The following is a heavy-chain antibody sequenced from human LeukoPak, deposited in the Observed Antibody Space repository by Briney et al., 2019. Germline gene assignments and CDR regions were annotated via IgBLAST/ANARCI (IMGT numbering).Heavy chain of an antibody. CDR1: GFTFSSYG. CDR2: IRYDGSNK. D-gene: IGHD5-12*01. V-gene: IGHV3-30*02. J-gene: IGHJ4*02. CDR3: ARGGYDYLDY. Sequence: PGGSLRLSCAASGFTFSSYGMHWVRQAPGKGLEWVAFIRYDGSNKYYADSVKGRFTISRDNSKNTLYLQMNSLRAEDTAVYYCARGGYDYLDYWGRGTLVTVSS.